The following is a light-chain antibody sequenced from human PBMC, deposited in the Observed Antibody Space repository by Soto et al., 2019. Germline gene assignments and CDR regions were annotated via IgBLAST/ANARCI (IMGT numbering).Light chain of an antibody. V-gene: IGKV1-5*03. CDR1: QSITTW. J-gene: IGKJ2*01. Sequence: DIQMTQSPSTLSASVGDRVTITCRASQSITTWLAWYQQKPGKAPKLLIYKATNLQSGVPSRFSGSGSGTEFSHTISSLQPEDFAIYYCQQYNDYQYTFGQGTKLEIK. CDR2: KAT. CDR3: QQYNDYQYT.